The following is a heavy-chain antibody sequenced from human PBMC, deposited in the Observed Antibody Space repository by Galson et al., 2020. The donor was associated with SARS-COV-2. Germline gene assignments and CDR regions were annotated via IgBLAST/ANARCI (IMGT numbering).Heavy chain of an antibody. CDR1: GYTFTNYD. Sequence: ASVKVSCKASGYTFTNYDINWVRQATGQGLEWMGWMNPTSGNTGFAQKFQARVTITSDTSINTAYMELSSLRSEDTAVYYCARGRQYLVIFTDYYYMDVCGKVTTVTISS. CDR2: MNPTSGNT. CDR3: ARGRQYLVIFTDYYYMDV. J-gene: IGHJ6*03. V-gene: IGHV1-8*03. D-gene: IGHD3-9*01.